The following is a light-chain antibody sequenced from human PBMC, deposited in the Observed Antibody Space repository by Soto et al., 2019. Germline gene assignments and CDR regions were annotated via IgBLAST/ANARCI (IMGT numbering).Light chain of an antibody. CDR3: QSSDSRLSGSDV. CDR2: GDS. CDR1: SSNIGAGYH. V-gene: IGLV1-40*01. Sequence: QSVLTQPPSVSGAPGQRVTISCTGSSSNIGAGYHVHWYQQLPGAAPKLLIFGDSNRPSGVPDRFSGSKSGTSASLAITGLQADDEADYYCQSSDSRLSGSDVFGTGTKLT. J-gene: IGLJ1*01.